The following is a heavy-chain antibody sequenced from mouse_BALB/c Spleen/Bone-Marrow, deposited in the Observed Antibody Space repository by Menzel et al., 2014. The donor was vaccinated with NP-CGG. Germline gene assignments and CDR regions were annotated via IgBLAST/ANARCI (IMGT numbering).Heavy chain of an antibody. CDR1: GYTFTRYR. CDR2: INPSTGYT. CDR3: ARGDYYGKGGAMDY. V-gene: IGHV1-4*01. Sequence: QVQLKESGAELAKPGASVKMSCKASGYTFTRYRIHWVKPGPGQGLEWIGYINPSTGYTEYNQKFKDKATLTADKSSSTAYMQLSSLTSEDSAVYYCARGDYYGKGGAMDYWGQGTSVTVSS. D-gene: IGHD1-1*01. J-gene: IGHJ4*01.